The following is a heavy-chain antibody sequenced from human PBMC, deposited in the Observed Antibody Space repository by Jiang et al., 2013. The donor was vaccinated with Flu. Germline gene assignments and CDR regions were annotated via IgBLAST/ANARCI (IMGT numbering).Heavy chain of an antibody. J-gene: IGHJ6*02. D-gene: IGHD1-26*01. V-gene: IGHV1-46*01. CDR2: INPSGGST. Sequence: TFTSYYMHWVRQAPGQGLEWMGIINPSGGSTSYAQKFQGRVTMTRDTSTSTVYMELSSLRSEDTAVYYCARVNSGSYYYYGMDVWGQGTTVTVSS. CDR1: TFTSYY. CDR3: ARVNSGSYYYYGMDV.